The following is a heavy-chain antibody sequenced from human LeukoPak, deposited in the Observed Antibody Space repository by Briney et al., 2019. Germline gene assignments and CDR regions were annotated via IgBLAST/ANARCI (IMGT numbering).Heavy chain of an antibody. Sequence: ASVKVSCKASGYTFTGYYMHWVRQAPGQGLEWMGWINPNSGGTNYAQKFQGRVTVTRDTSISTAYMELSRLRSDDTAVYYCARATHVDNWFDPWGQGTLVTVSS. CDR1: GYTFTGYY. V-gene: IGHV1-2*02. CDR2: INPNSGGT. J-gene: IGHJ5*02. CDR3: ARATHVDNWFDP.